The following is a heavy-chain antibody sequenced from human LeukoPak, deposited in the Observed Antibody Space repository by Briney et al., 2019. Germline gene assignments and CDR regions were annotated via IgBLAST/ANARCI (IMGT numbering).Heavy chain of an antibody. J-gene: IGHJ5*02. V-gene: IGHV3-48*03. CDR3: ARTPSNTWSNWFDP. Sequence: GGSLRLSCAASGFTFSSYEMNWVRQAPGKGLEWVAYISSSGSIIYYADSVKGRFTISRDNAKNSLYLQMNSLRAEDTAVYYCARTPSNTWSNWFDPWGQGTLVIVSS. CDR1: GFTFSSYE. D-gene: IGHD6-13*01. CDR2: ISSSGSII.